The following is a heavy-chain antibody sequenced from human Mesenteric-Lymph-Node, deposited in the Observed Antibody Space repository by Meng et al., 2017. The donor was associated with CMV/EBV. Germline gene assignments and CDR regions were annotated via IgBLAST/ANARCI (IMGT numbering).Heavy chain of an antibody. D-gene: IGHD2-2*01. V-gene: IGHV3-30*02. CDR1: GFTFSSYG. CDR3: AKDIVKVVPAATGWFDP. Sequence: GGSLRLSCAASGFTFSSYGMHWVRQAPGKGLEWVAFIRYGGSNKYYADSVKGRVTISRDNSKNTLYLKMNSLRAEDTAVYYWAKDIVKVVPAATGWFDPWGQGTLVTVSS. J-gene: IGHJ5*02. CDR2: IRYGGSNK.